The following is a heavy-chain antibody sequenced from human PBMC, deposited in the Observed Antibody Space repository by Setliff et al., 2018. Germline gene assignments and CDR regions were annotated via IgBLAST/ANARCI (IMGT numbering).Heavy chain of an antibody. V-gene: IGHV1-3*01. Sequence: ASVKVSCKASGYIFTYYAIHWVRQAPGQRLEWMGWINAGNGNTKYSQKFQGRVTITRDTSASTAYMELSSLTSEDTAVYYCARGECNDNGCYRAPDYWGQGTLVTVSS. CDR3: ARGECNDNGCYRAPDY. D-gene: IGHD2-15*01. CDR1: GYIFTYYA. J-gene: IGHJ4*02. CDR2: INAGNGNT.